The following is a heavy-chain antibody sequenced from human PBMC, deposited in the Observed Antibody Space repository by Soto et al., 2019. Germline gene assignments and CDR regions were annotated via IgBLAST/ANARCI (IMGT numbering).Heavy chain of an antibody. J-gene: IGHJ4*02. Sequence: EVQLVESGGGLVKPGGSLRLSCAASGFTFSNAWMSWVRQAPGKGLEWVGRIKSKTDGGTTDYAAPVKGRFTISRDDSKNTLYLQMNSLKTEDTAVYYCTAAPWQLDPPTDYWGQGTLVTVSS. CDR2: IKSKTDGGTT. CDR1: GFTFSNAW. D-gene: IGHD6-6*01. V-gene: IGHV3-15*01. CDR3: TAAPWQLDPPTDY.